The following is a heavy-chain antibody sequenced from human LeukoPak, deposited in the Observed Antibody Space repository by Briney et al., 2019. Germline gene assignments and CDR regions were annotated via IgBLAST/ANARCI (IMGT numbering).Heavy chain of an antibody. CDR1: GGSINIGSYC. V-gene: IGHV4-39*02. D-gene: IGHD3-10*01. Sequence: SETLSLTCTVSGGSINIGSYCWGWIRQPPGKGLEWIGTIYYSGSTYYNPSLKSRVTISVDTSKNHFSLKLSPVTAADTAVYYCARGYYGSGSYPPFFDFWGQGTLVTVSS. J-gene: IGHJ4*02. CDR2: IYYSGST. CDR3: ARGYYGSGSYPPFFDF.